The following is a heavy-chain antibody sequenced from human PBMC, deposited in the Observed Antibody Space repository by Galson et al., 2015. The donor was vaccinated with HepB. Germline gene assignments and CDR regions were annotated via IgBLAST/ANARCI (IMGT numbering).Heavy chain of an antibody. V-gene: IGHV1-24*01. CDR3: ATVDVWGSYRSSGMDV. J-gene: IGHJ6*02. CDR1: GYTLTELS. Sequence: SVKVSCKVSGYTLTELSMHWVRQAPGKGLEWMGGFDPEDGETIYAQKFQGRVTMTEDTSTDTAYMELSSLRSEDTAVYYCATVDVWGSYRSSGMDVWGQGTTVTVSS. D-gene: IGHD3-16*02. CDR2: FDPEDGET.